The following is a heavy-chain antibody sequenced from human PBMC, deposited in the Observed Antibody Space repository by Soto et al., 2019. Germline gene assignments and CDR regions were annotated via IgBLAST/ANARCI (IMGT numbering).Heavy chain of an antibody. CDR3: ARAWFGESSWFDP. CDR2: ICHSGNT. D-gene: IGHD3-10*01. J-gene: IGHJ5*02. V-gene: IGHV4-30-2*01. CDR1: GGSITIGGYC. Sequence: QLQLQESGSGLVKPSQTLSLTCTVSGGSITIGGYCWSWIRQPPGQGLEWIGYICHSGNTYYNPSHKSRVTTSLDRSTNQCPLNLSSVTAADTAVDYCARAWFGESSWFDPWGQGTLVTVSS.